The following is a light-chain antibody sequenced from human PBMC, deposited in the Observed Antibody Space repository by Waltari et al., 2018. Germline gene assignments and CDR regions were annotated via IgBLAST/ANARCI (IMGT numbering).Light chain of an antibody. Sequence: QSALTQPRSVSGSPGQPVPISCPGTSSHVGGYNYVSWYQQHPGKAPKLMIYDVTKRPSGVPDRFSGSKSGNTASLTISGLQAEDEADYYCCSYAGSYTWVFGGGTKLTVL. CDR2: DVT. V-gene: IGLV2-11*01. J-gene: IGLJ2*01. CDR3: CSYAGSYTWV. CDR1: SSHVGGYNY.